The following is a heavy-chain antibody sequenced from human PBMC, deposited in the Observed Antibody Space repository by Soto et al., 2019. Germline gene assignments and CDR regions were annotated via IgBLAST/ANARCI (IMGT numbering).Heavy chain of an antibody. Sequence: SETLSLTCTVSGASISAYAWSWIRQPAGKGLEWIGRLYSSGNTNYNPSFKSRLTMSADTSKNHFSLKLSSVTAADTAVYYCARGPYSSGWYVVDYWGQGTLVTVS. CDR2: LYSSGNT. D-gene: IGHD6-19*01. CDR1: GASISAYA. V-gene: IGHV4-4*07. CDR3: ARGPYSSGWYVVDY. J-gene: IGHJ4*02.